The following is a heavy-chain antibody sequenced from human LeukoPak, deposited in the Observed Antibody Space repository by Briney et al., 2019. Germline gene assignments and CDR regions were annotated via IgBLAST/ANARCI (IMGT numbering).Heavy chain of an antibody. Sequence: ASVKVSCKASGYTFTSYGISWVRQAPGQGLEWMGWISAYNGNTNYAQKFQGRVTMTRDTSISTAYMELSRLRSDDTAVYYCAREVASNYSGYGPFDYWGQGTLVTVSS. CDR1: GYTFTSYG. V-gene: IGHV1-18*01. J-gene: IGHJ4*02. CDR2: ISAYNGNT. CDR3: AREVASNYSGYGPFDY. D-gene: IGHD5-12*01.